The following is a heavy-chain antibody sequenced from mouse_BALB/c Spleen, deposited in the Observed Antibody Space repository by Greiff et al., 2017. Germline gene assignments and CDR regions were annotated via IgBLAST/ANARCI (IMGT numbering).Heavy chain of an antibody. CDR2: ISYSGST. J-gene: IGHJ4*01. V-gene: IGHV3-8*02. Sequence: EVKLMESGPSLVKPSQTLSLTCSVTGDSITSGYWNWIRKFPGNKLEYMGYISYSGSTYYNPSLKSRISITRDTSKNQYYLQLNSVTTEDTATYYCARRGTMITYYAMDYWGQGTSVTVSS. CDR3: ARRGTMITYYAMDY. CDR1: GDSITSGY. D-gene: IGHD2-4*01.